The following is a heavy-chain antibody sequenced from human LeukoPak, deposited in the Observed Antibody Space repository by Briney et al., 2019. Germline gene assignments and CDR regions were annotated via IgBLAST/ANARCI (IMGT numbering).Heavy chain of an antibody. CDR3: AREMYYYDTSGYSG. V-gene: IGHV3-21*01. J-gene: IGHJ4*02. CDR2: ISSSSSYI. Sequence: GRSLRLSCAASGFTFSSYAMHWVRQAPGKGLEWVSSISSSSSYIYYADSVKGRFTISRDNAKNSLYLQMNSLRAEDTAVYYCAREMYYYDTSGYSGWGQGTLVTVSS. D-gene: IGHD3-22*01. CDR1: GFTFSSYA.